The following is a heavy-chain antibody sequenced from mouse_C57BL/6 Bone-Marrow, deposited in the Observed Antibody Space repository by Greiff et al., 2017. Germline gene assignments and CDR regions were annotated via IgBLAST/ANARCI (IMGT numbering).Heavy chain of an antibody. Sequence: QVQLQQPGAELVKPGASVKLSCKASGYTFTSYWMHWVKQRPGQGLEWIGMIHPNSGSTNYNEKFKSKATLTVYKSSSTAYMQLSSLTSEDSAVXYCARSRVLLCDYWGQGTTLTVSS. J-gene: IGHJ2*01. V-gene: IGHV1-64*01. CDR3: ARSRVLLCDY. CDR1: GYTFTSYW. CDR2: IHPNSGST. D-gene: IGHD2-1*01.